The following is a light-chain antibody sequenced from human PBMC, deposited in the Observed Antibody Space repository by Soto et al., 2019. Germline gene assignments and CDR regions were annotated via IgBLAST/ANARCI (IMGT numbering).Light chain of an antibody. V-gene: IGKV1-16*02. CDR1: QEISNH. Sequence: IQMTQSPSSLAAYVGDRVTITCRASQEISNHLAWFQQKPGKPPKSLIYDASSLQSGVPSKFSGSGSGTDFTLTISSLQPEDFATYYCQQYHNYPVTFGGGTKVEIK. J-gene: IGKJ4*01. CDR2: DAS. CDR3: QQYHNYPVT.